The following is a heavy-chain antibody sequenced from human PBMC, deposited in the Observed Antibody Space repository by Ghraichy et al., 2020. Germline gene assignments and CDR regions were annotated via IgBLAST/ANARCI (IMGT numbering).Heavy chain of an antibody. V-gene: IGHV3-30*18. D-gene: IGHD4-17*01. CDR1: GFDFSGYG. J-gene: IGHJ6*02. Sequence: GGSLRLSCAASGFDFSGYGMRWVRQAPGRGLESVSVTSYDGGNIYYADSVKGRFTISRDNSKNTLYLQMNGLRVEDTALYYCAKAATRAVYGIDVWGQGTTVTVAS. CDR2: TSYDGGNI. CDR3: AKAATRAVYGIDV.